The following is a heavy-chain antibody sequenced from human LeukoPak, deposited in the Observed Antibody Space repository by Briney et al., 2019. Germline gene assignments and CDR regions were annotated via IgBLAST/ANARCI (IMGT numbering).Heavy chain of an antibody. D-gene: IGHD6-19*01. V-gene: IGHV4-59*01. Sequence: SETLSLTCTVSSVSLTNYYWSWIRQPPGKGLEWIGYIFFSGTTNYNPSLKSQVTISVDTSKNQFSLRMTSVTAADTAVYFCARVGSGGAWFDFWGQGTLVTVSS. CDR2: IFFSGTT. CDR3: ARVGSGGAWFDF. J-gene: IGHJ4*02. CDR1: SVSLTNYY.